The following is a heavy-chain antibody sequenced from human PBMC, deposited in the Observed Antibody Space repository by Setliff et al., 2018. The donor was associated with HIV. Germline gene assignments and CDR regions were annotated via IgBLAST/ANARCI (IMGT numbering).Heavy chain of an antibody. CDR1: GFTFSSYA. CDR3: TASPDGDCYTTNCANWFDP. V-gene: IGHV3-73*01. J-gene: IGHJ5*02. CDR2: IKTKSDSYAT. D-gene: IGHD2-21*02. Sequence: GGSLRLSCAASGFTFSSYAMNWVRQAPGKGLEWVGRIKTKSDSYATAYGASVKGRFTISRDDSQNTAYLQMSSLKTEDTAVYFCTASPDGDCYTTNCANWFDPWGQGTLVTAPQ.